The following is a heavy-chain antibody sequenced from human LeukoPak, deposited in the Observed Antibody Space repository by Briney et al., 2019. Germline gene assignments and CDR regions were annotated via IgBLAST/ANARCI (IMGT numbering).Heavy chain of an antibody. J-gene: IGHJ4*02. CDR3: ARANAEGADY. CDR1: GCTFTSYD. CDR2: ICGYNGNT. Sequence: ASVNVSCKTSGCTFTSYDISWVRQAPVQGLECVGWICGYNGNTNYAQKLQGRVTTTTDTYTTTVYMELRSLRSDDTAVYYCARANAEGADYWGQGTLVTVSS. V-gene: IGHV1-18*01. D-gene: IGHD3-16*01.